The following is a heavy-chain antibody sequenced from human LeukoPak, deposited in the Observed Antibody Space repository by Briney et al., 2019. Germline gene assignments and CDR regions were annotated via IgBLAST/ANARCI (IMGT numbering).Heavy chain of an antibody. J-gene: IGHJ4*02. CDR2: MYISGNT. V-gene: IGHV3-66*01. Sequence: GGSLRLSCEASGFTVNSNYMTWVRQAPGKGLEWDSIMYISGNTYYVDSVKGRFTISRDKSKNTVYLQMNSLRAEDTAVYYCARCATYYFDYWGQGTLVTVSS. CDR3: ARCATYYFDY. CDR1: GFTVNSNY. D-gene: IGHD3-16*01.